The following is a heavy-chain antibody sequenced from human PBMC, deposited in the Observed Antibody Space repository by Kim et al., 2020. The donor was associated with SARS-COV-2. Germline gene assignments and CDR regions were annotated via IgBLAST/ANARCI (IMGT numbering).Heavy chain of an antibody. CDR2: IYHSGST. CDR3: ASHLIAAAAPFDP. D-gene: IGHD6-13*01. Sequence: SETLSLTCAVSGGSISSSNWWSWVRQPPGKGLEWIGEIYHSGSTNYNPSLKSRVTISVDKSKNQFSLKLSSVTAADTAVYYCASHLIAAAAPFDPWGQGTLVTVSS. J-gene: IGHJ5*02. V-gene: IGHV4-4*02. CDR1: GGSISSSNW.